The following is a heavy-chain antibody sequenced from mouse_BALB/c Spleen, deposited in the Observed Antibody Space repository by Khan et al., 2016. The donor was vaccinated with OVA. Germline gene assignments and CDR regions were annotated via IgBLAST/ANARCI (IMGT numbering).Heavy chain of an antibody. CDR2: ISSGSSTI. J-gene: IGHJ1*01. CDR1: GFTFSSFG. D-gene: IGHD2-1*01. CDR3: VRSGGNFHWYFDV. V-gene: IGHV5-17*02. Sequence: EVELVESGGGLVQPGGSRKLSCVASGFTFSSFGMHWVRQVPKKGLEWVAYISSGSSTIYYVDTVKGRFTISRDNPKNTLVLQMTSLRSEDTAMYYCVRSGGNFHWYFDVWGAGTSVTVSS.